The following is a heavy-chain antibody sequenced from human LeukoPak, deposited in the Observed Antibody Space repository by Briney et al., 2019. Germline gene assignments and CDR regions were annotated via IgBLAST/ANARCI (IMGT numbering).Heavy chain of an antibody. CDR2: IKQDGSEK. V-gene: IGHV3-7*01. CDR1: GFTFSSYA. D-gene: IGHD3-10*01. Sequence: GGSLRLSCAASGFTFSSYAMSWVRQAPGKGLEWVANIKQDGSEKYYVDSVKGRFTISRDNAKNSLHLQMNSLRAEDTAVYYCASHGWNLYYFDYWGQGTLVTVSS. J-gene: IGHJ4*02. CDR3: ASHGWNLYYFDY.